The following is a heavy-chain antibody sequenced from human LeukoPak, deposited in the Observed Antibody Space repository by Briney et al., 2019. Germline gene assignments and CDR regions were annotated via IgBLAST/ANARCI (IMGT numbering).Heavy chain of an antibody. CDR1: GFTFSSYA. J-gene: IGHJ6*03. V-gene: IGHV3-30*04. D-gene: IGHD2-15*01. CDR2: ISYDGSNK. Sequence: GRSLRLSCAASGFTFSSYAMHWVRQAPGKGLEWVAVISYDGSNKYCADSVKGRFTISRDNSKNTLYLQMNSLRAEDTAVYYCAREYCSGGSCYWGSYYYYYMDVWGKGTTVTVSS. CDR3: AREYCSGGSCYWGSYYYYYMDV.